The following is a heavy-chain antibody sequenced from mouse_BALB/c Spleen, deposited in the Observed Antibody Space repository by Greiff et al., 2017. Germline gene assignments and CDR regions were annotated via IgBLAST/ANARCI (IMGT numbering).Heavy chain of an antibody. J-gene: IGHJ1*01. CDR3: ARGEYWYFDV. V-gene: IGHV1-54*01. CDR1: GYAFTNYL. CDR2: INPGSGGT. Sequence: VQLQQSGAELVRPGTSVKVSCKASGYAFTNYLIEWVKQRPGQGLEWIGAINPGSGGTNYNEKFKGKATLTADKSSSTAYMQLSSLTSDDSAVYCCARGEYWYFDVWGAGTTVTVSS.